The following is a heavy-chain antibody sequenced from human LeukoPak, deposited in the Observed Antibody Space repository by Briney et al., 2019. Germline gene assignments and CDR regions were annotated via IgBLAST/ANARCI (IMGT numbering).Heavy chain of an antibody. Sequence: GASVKVSCKVSGYTLTELSMHWVRQAPGKGPEWMGGFDPEDGETIYAQKFQGRVTMTEDTSTDTAYMELSSLRSEDTAVYYCATDRRSGYLYYFDYWGQGTLVTVSS. CDR3: ATDRRSGYLYYFDY. D-gene: IGHD3-3*01. J-gene: IGHJ4*02. V-gene: IGHV1-24*01. CDR1: GYTLTELS. CDR2: FDPEDGET.